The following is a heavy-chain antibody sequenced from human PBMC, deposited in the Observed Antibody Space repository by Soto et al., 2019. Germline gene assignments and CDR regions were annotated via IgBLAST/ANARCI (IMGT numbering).Heavy chain of an antibody. CDR2: IAYDGTNT. V-gene: IGHV3-30*18. J-gene: IGHJ4*02. Sequence: GGSLRLSCAASGFTFSNYGMHWVRQAPGKGLEWVAIIAYDGTNTYYADSVKGRFTISRDNSKNTLYLQMNSLRDEDTAVYYCAKDDGTFFYDTSGYPLDYWGQGTLVTVSS. D-gene: IGHD3-22*01. CDR1: GFTFSNYG. CDR3: AKDDGTFFYDTSGYPLDY.